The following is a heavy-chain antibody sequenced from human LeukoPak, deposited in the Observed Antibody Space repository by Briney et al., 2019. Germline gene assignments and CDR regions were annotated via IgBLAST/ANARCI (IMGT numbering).Heavy chain of an antibody. D-gene: IGHD2-2*01. CDR1: GYTFTGYY. Sequence: ASVKVSCKASGYTFTGYYMHWVRQAPGQGLEWMGWINPNSGGTNYAQKFQGRVTMTRDTSISTAHMELSRLRSDDTAVYYCAREAGYCSSTSCYHFDYWGQGTLVTVSS. J-gene: IGHJ4*02. CDR3: AREAGYCSSTSCYHFDY. V-gene: IGHV1-2*02. CDR2: INPNSGGT.